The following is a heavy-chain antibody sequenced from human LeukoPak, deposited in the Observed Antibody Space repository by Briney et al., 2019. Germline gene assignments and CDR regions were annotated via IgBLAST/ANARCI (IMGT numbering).Heavy chain of an antibody. CDR3: ARDGPGYCSHTSCSDNWFDP. CDR1: GYTFTDNY. Sequence: ASVKVSCKASGYTFTDNYIHWVPQAPGQGLEWMGRINPKTGGTNYAQKFQGRVTMTTDTSISTAYMDLSSLRSDDTAVYICARDGPGYCSHTSCSDNWFDPWGQGALVTVSS. V-gene: IGHV1-2*06. CDR2: INPKTGGT. J-gene: IGHJ5*02. D-gene: IGHD2-2*01.